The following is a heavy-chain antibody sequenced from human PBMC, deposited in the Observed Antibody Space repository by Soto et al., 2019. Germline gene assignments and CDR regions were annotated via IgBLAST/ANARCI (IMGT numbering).Heavy chain of an antibody. CDR2: IYYSGST. J-gene: IGHJ5*02. Sequence: PSETLSLTCTVSGGSISSYYWSWIRQPPGKGLEWIGYIYYSGSTNYNPSLKSRVTISVDTSKNQFSLKLSSVTAADTAVYYCARGHGDYVGSYWFDPWGQGTLVTVSS. D-gene: IGHD4-17*01. CDR1: GGSISSYY. V-gene: IGHV4-59*01. CDR3: ARGHGDYVGSYWFDP.